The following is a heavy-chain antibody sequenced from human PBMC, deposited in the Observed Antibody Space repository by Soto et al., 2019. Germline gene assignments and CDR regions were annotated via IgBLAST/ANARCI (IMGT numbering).Heavy chain of an antibody. CDR2: IIPVFGTT. J-gene: IGHJ4*02. V-gene: IGHV1-69*01. Sequence: QVQLVQSGAEVKKPGSSVRVSCKASGGTLYSYTISWVRQAPGQGLEWMGGIIPVFGTTDYAQKFKGRVTVTADQSTGTAYLDLFSLRSEETAIYYCSIINSYGRGDFWGQGTLVTVSS. D-gene: IGHD4-17*01. CDR1: GGTLYSYT. CDR3: SIINSYGRGDF.